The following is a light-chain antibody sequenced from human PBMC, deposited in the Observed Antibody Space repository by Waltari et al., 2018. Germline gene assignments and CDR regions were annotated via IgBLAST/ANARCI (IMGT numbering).Light chain of an antibody. V-gene: IGKV1-8*01. J-gene: IGKJ1*01. CDR3: QQYNVFST. CDR1: QGVSTY. CDR2: ASS. Sequence: AIRMTQSPASLSASTGDRVTISCRASQGVSTYLAWYQQKPGKAPSLLIYASSTLESGVPSKFSGSGSGTDFTLTISCLQSEDFATYYCQQYNVFSTFGQGTKVELK.